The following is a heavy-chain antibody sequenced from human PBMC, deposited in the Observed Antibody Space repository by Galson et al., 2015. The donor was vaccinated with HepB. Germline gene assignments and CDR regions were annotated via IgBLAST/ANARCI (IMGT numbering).Heavy chain of an antibody. Sequence: SLRLSCAASGFTFSSYGMHWVRQAPGKGLEWVAVISYDGSNKYYADSVKGRFTISRDNSKNTLYLQMNSLRAEDTAVYYCAKEPTTVTALDYWGQGTLVTVSS. CDR2: ISYDGSNK. V-gene: IGHV3-30*18. D-gene: IGHD4-17*01. CDR3: AKEPTTVTALDY. CDR1: GFTFSSYG. J-gene: IGHJ4*02.